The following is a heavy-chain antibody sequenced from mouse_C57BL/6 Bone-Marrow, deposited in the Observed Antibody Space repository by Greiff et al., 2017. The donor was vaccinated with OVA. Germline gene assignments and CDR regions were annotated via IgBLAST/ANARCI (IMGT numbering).Heavy chain of an antibody. J-gene: IGHJ3*01. CDR3: ARSGRFAY. CDR1: GYSFTGYY. Sequence: VQLQQSGPELVKPGASVKISCKASGYSFTGYYMNWVKQSPEKSLEWIGEINPSTGGTTYNQKFKAKATLTVDKSSSTAYMQLKSLTSEDSAVYYCARSGRFAYWGQGTLVTVSA. V-gene: IGHV1-42*01. CDR2: INPSTGGT. D-gene: IGHD3-1*01.